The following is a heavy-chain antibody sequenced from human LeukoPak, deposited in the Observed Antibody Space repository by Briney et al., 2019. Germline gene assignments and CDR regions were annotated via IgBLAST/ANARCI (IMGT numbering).Heavy chain of an antibody. D-gene: IGHD1-26*01. V-gene: IGHV3-74*01. J-gene: IGHJ4*02. CDR2: INSDGGRT. CDR1: GLTFSGYW. Sequence: GGSPRLSCAASGLTFSGYWMHWVRQVPGKGPVWVSRINSDGGRTSYADSVKGRFTISRDNARNTLYLQMNSLRAEDTAVYYCAGGPLGSGSLDYWGQGTRVTVSS. CDR3: AGGPLGSGSLDY.